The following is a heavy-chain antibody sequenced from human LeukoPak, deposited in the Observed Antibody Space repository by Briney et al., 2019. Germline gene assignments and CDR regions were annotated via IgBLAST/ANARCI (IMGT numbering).Heavy chain of an antibody. V-gene: IGHV1-18*01. CDR3: ARGEGLNYYYYMDV. CDR2: ISAYNGNT. CDR1: GYTFTSYG. Sequence: GASVKVSCKASGYTFTSYGISWVRQASGQGLEWMGWISAYNGNTNYAQKLQGRVTMTTDTSTSTAYMELRSLRSDDTAVYYCARGEGLNYYYYMDVWGKGTTVTVSS. J-gene: IGHJ6*03.